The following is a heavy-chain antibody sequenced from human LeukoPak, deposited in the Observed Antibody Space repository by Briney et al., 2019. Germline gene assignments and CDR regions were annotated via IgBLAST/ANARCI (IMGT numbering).Heavy chain of an antibody. J-gene: IGHJ4*02. CDR3: ARSQNYYGSGDY. V-gene: IGHV4-59*01. CDR2: IYYSGST. Sequence: SETLSLTCTVSGGSISSYYWSWIRQPPGKGLEWIGYIYYSGSTNYNPSLKSRVTISVDTSKNQFSVKLSSVTAADTAVYYCARSQNYYGSGDYWSQGTLVTVSS. D-gene: IGHD3-10*01. CDR1: GGSISSYY.